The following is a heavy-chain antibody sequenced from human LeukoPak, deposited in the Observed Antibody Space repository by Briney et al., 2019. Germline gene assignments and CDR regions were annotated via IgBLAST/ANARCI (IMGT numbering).Heavy chain of an antibody. CDR3: AKDISGSFSIDY. Sequence: SVKVSCKASGGTLSSYAISWVRQAPGQGLEWMGGIIPIFGTANYAQKFQGRVTITADESTSTDYMELSSLRPEDTAVYYCAKDISGSFSIDYWGQGTLVSVSS. CDR1: GGTLSSYA. CDR2: IIPIFGTA. V-gene: IGHV1-69*13. J-gene: IGHJ4*02. D-gene: IGHD1-26*01.